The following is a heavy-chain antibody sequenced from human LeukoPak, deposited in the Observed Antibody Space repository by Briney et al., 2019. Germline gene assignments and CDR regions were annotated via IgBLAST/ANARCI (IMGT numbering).Heavy chain of an antibody. CDR1: GGSFSGYY. V-gene: IGHV4-34*01. D-gene: IGHD1-26*01. Sequence: PSETLSLTCAVYGGSFSGYYWSWIRQPPGKGLEWIGEINHSGSTNYNPSLKSRVTISVDTSKNQFSLKLSSVTAADTAVYYCARALPRTGGATRLRRPELNWFDPWGQGTLVTVSS. J-gene: IGHJ5*02. CDR2: INHSGST. CDR3: ARALPRTGGATRLRRPELNWFDP.